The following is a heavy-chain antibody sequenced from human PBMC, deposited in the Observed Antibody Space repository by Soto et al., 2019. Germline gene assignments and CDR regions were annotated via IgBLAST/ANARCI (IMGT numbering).Heavy chain of an antibody. Sequence: ASVKVSCKASGYTFTSYGISWVRQAPGQGLEWMGWISAYNGNTNYAQKLQGRVTMTTDTSTSTAYMELRSLRSDDTAVYYCARIGASDIVVVVAATPASSWFDPWAQGNLVPVSS. D-gene: IGHD2-15*01. CDR2: ISAYNGNT. CDR3: ARIGASDIVVVVAATPASSWFDP. V-gene: IGHV1-18*01. J-gene: IGHJ5*02. CDR1: GYTFTSYG.